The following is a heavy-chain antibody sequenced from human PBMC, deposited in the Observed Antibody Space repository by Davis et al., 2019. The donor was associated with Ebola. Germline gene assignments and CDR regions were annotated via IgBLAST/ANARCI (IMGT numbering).Heavy chain of an antibody. CDR3: ANPTYYDILTGSGGFDY. CDR2: INPSGGST. J-gene: IGHJ4*02. CDR1: GYTFTSYY. Sequence: ASVKVSCKASGYTFTSYYMHWVRQAPGQGLEWMGIINPSGGSTSYAQKFQGRVTITADESTSTAYMELSSLRSEDTAVYYCANPTYYDILTGSGGFDYWGQGTLVTVSS. D-gene: IGHD3-9*01. V-gene: IGHV1-46*01.